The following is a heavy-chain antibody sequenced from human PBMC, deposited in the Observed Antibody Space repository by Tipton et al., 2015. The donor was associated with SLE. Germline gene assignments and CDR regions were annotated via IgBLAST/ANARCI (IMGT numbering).Heavy chain of an antibody. CDR1: GGSISSSSYY. J-gene: IGHJ6*03. V-gene: IGHV4-39*07. CDR2: INHSGST. D-gene: IGHD1-7*01. CDR3: ARGLELRSLYYYYMDV. Sequence: LRLSCTVSGGSISSSSYYWSWIRQPPGKGLEWIGEINHSGSTNYNPSLKSRVTISVDTSKNQFSLKLSSVTAADTAVYYCARGLELRSLYYYYMDVWGKGTTVTVSS.